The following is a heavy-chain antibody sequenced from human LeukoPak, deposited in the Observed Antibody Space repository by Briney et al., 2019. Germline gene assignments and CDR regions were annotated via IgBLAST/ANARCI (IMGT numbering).Heavy chain of an antibody. V-gene: IGHV4-34*01. Sequence: PSETLSLTCAVYGGSFSGYYWSWIRQPPGKGLEWIGEINHSGSTNYNPSLKSRVTISVDTSKNQFSLKLSSVTAEDTAVYYCARPRYCSGGSCYPNWFDPWGQGTLVTVSS. CDR3: ARPRYCSGGSCYPNWFDP. J-gene: IGHJ5*02. CDR2: INHSGST. CDR1: GGSFSGYY. D-gene: IGHD2-15*01.